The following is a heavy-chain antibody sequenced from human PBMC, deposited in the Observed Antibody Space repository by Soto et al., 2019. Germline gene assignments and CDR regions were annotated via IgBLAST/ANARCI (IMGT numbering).Heavy chain of an antibody. J-gene: IGHJ3*02. V-gene: IGHV4-39*01. Sequence: PSETLSLTCSVSGVSISTTSHYWGWIRQPPGKGLELIGIIYYSGSTYYNPSLKSRVSISVDTSKNQYSLKLGSVTAADTAVYYCARHQLIWFGAIDAFDIWGQGTMVTVSS. CDR1: GVSISTTSHY. CDR3: ARHQLIWFGAIDAFDI. D-gene: IGHD3-10*01. CDR2: IYYSGST.